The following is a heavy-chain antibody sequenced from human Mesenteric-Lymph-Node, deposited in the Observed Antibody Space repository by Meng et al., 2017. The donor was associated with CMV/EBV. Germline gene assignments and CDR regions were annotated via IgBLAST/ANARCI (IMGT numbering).Heavy chain of an antibody. Sequence: SETLSLTCAVYGGSFNDYYWTWIRQPPGKGLEWIGEINHSESTNKNPSLKSRVTISVDTSKNQFSLKLSSVTAADTAVYYCARGKWKIFGVTTPHGLDVWGLGTTVTVSS. CDR2: INHSEST. CDR3: ARGKWKIFGVTTPHGLDV. CDR1: GGSFNDYY. V-gene: IGHV4-34*01. D-gene: IGHD3-3*01. J-gene: IGHJ6*02.